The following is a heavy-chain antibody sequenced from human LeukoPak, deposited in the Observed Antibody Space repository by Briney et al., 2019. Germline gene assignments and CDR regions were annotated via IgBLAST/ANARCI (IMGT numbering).Heavy chain of an antibody. CDR1: GYTFTSYG. Sequence: GASVKVSCKASGYTFTSYGISWVRQAPGQGLEWMGWISAYNGNTNYAQKLQGRVTMTTDTSTSTAYMELRSLRSDDTAVYYCARAWIAAGFLGLGYYYGMDVWGQGTTVTVSS. D-gene: IGHD6-25*01. CDR2: ISAYNGNT. CDR3: ARAWIAAGFLGLGYYYGMDV. J-gene: IGHJ6*02. V-gene: IGHV1-18*01.